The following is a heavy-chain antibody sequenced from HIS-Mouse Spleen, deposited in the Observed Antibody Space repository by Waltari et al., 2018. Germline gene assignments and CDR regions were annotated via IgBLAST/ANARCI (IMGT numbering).Heavy chain of an antibody. CDR2: ISYDGSNK. V-gene: IGHV3-30*18. CDR1: GFTSGSYG. D-gene: IGHD6-19*01. Sequence: QVQLVESGGGVVQPGRSLRLSCPASGFTSGSYGIPWVRQAPGKGLEWVAVISYDGSNKYYADSVKGRFTISRDNSKNTLYLQMNSLRAEDTAVYYCAKASSGWLDYWGQGTLVTVSS. CDR3: AKASSGWLDY. J-gene: IGHJ4*02.